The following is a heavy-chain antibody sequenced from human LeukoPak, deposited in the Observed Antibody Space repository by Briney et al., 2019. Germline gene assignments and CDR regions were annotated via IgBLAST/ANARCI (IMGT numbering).Heavy chain of an antibody. Sequence: GGSLRLSCAASGFTVSSNYMSWVRQAPGKGLEWVSVIYSGGSTYYADSVKGRFTISRDNSKNTLYPQMNSLRAEDTAVYYCARDRHYDFWSGTGMDVWGQGTTVTVSS. V-gene: IGHV3-53*01. CDR3: ARDRHYDFWSGTGMDV. CDR1: GFTVSSNY. J-gene: IGHJ6*02. D-gene: IGHD3-3*01. CDR2: IYSGGST.